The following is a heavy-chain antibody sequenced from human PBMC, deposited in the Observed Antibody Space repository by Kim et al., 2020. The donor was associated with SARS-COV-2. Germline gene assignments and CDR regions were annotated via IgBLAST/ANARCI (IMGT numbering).Heavy chain of an antibody. CDR2: IYYSGST. J-gene: IGHJ3*02. V-gene: IGHV4-39*01. D-gene: IGHD2-15*01. Sequence: SETLSLTCTVSGGSISSSSYYWGWIRQPPGKGLEWIGSIYYSGSTYYNPSLKSRVTISVDTSKNQFSLKLSSVTAADTAVYYCASPGYQLDDAFDIWGQGTMVTVSS. CDR3: ASPGYQLDDAFDI. CDR1: GGSISSSSYY.